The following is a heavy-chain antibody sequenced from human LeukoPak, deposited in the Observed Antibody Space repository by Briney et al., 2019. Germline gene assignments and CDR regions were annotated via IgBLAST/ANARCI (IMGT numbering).Heavy chain of an antibody. V-gene: IGHV4-38-2*02. CDR3: ARDGFYDSSGSYHRPFDY. D-gene: IGHD3-22*01. Sequence: SETLSLTCTVSGYSISSGYYWGWIRQPPGKGLEWIGSIYHSGSTYYNPSLKSRVTMSVDTSKNQFSLKLSSVTAADTAVYYCARDGFYDSSGSYHRPFDYWGQGTLVSVSS. CDR2: IYHSGST. J-gene: IGHJ4*02. CDR1: GYSISSGYY.